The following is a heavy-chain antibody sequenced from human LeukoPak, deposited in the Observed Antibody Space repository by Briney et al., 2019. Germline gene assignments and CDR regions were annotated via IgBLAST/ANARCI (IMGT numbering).Heavy chain of an antibody. J-gene: IGHJ4*02. CDR1: GFYFIGYY. CDR3: ATDPGHSDMDY. CDR2: INLQSGGT. Sequence: GASVKVSCKTSGFYFIGYYMHWARRAPGQGLDWMGWINLQSGGTKYAQKFQDRVTMTSDTSISTAYMDLSRLRSDDTAVYYCATDPGHSDMDYWGQGSLVTVSS. V-gene: IGHV1-2*02.